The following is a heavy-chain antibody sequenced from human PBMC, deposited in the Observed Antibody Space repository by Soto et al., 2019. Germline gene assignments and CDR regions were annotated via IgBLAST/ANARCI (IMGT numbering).Heavy chain of an antibody. Sequence: QVQLVESGGGVVQPGRSLRLSCAASGFTFGSYGMHWVRQAPGKGLEWVAIISYDGSNKYYADSVKSRFTIPRDNXXXXXXXXXXXXXXXXTXXXXXXXXQXTVVTPGYFQHWGQGTLVTVSS. CDR2: ISYDGSNK. V-gene: IGHV3-30*03. CDR1: GFTFGSYG. D-gene: IGHD2-21*02. J-gene: IGHJ1*01. CDR3: XXXQXTVVTPGYFQH.